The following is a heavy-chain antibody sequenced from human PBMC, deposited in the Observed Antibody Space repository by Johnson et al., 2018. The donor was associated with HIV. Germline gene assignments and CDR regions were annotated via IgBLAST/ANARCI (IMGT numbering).Heavy chain of an antibody. V-gene: IGHV3-30*02. Sequence: QVQLVESGGGVVQPGGSLRLSCAASGFSFGSYGMHWVRQAPGKGLEWVAFIRYDGTKKYYADSVKGRFTISRDNSNNMLYLQMDRLRAEDTAAYYCAKADDLEDTSGYLSAFDIWGQGTMVTVSS. D-gene: IGHD3-22*01. CDR1: GFSFGSYG. CDR2: IRYDGTKK. CDR3: AKADDLEDTSGYLSAFDI. J-gene: IGHJ3*02.